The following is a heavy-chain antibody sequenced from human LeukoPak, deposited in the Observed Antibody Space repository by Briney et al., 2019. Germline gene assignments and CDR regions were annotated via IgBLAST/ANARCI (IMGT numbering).Heavy chain of an antibody. CDR3: ARDAYYDYGNAFDI. J-gene: IGHJ3*02. V-gene: IGHV4-4*02. CDR1: GGSISSSNW. Sequence: SETLSLTCAVSGGSISSSNWWSWVRQPPGKGLEWIGEIYHSGSTDYNPSLKSRVTISVDKSKNQFSLKLSSVTAADTAVYYCARDAYYDYGNAFDIWGQGTMVTVSS. CDR2: IYHSGST. D-gene: IGHD3-3*01.